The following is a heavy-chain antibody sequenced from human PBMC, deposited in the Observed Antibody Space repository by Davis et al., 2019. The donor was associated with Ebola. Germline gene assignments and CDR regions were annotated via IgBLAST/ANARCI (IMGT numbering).Heavy chain of an antibody. CDR2: IYPGDSDT. J-gene: IGHJ4*02. Sequence: GESLKISCQGSGYNFRDYWIVWVRQMPGKGLEWMGNIYPGDSDTRYSPSFRGQVTLSADRSIKTAFLQWKSLRASDTAIYYCARQESLYGWSDYWGQGTLVTVSS. CDR3: ARQESLYGWSDY. V-gene: IGHV5-51*01. D-gene: IGHD2-8*01. CDR1: GYNFRDYW.